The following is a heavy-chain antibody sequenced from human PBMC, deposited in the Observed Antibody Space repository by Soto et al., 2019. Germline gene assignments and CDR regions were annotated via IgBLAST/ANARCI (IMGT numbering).Heavy chain of an antibody. D-gene: IGHD1-7*01. CDR2: ISGSGGST. CDR1: GFTFSSYA. J-gene: IGHJ6*02. Sequence: PGGSLRHSCADSGFTFSSYAISWLRRAPGKGLEWVSGISGSGGSTYYADSVKGRFTISRDNSKNTLYLQMNSLRAEDTAVYYCAKRTQLELLQFYYYGMDVWGQGTTVTVSS. V-gene: IGHV3-23*01. CDR3: AKRTQLELLQFYYYGMDV.